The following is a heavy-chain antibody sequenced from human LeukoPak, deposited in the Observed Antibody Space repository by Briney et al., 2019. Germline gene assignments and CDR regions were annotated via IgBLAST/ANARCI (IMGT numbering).Heavy chain of an antibody. Sequence: SETLSLTCAVYGGSFSGYYWSWIRQPPGKGLEWIGEINHSGSTNYNPSLKSRVTISVDTSKNQFSLKLSSVTAADTAVYYCARLAAAGYYYYYMDVWGKGTTVTVSS. CDR2: INHSGST. V-gene: IGHV4-34*01. D-gene: IGHD6-13*01. CDR1: GGSFSGYY. CDR3: ARLAAAGYYYYYMDV. J-gene: IGHJ6*03.